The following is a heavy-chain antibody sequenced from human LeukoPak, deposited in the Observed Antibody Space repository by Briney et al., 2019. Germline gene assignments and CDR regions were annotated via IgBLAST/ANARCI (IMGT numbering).Heavy chain of an antibody. Sequence: PGGSLRHSCAASGFTFSSYSMNWVRQAPGKGLEWVSSISSSSSYIYYADSVKGRFTISRDNAKNSLYLQMNSLRAEDTAVCYCARVGTYYYDSSGYYYLGYWGQGTLVTVSS. J-gene: IGHJ4*02. CDR3: ARVGTYYYDSSGYYYLGY. CDR2: ISSSSSYI. D-gene: IGHD3-22*01. V-gene: IGHV3-21*01. CDR1: GFTFSSYS.